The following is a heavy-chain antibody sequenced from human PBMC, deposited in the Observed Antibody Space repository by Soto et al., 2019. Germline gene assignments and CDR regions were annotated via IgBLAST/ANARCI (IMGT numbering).Heavy chain of an antibody. CDR3: AKGGLSTTGSSY. Sequence: EVQLLESGGGLVQPGGSLRLSCEASGFTFSSSDMTWVRQAPGQGLEWVSSISSSGGGTYYAGSVEGRFTISRDNFKNTLYLQMNSLKAEDTAVYKCAKGGLSTTGSSYWGQGTLVTVSS. D-gene: IGHD1-1*01. J-gene: IGHJ4*02. CDR2: ISSSGGGT. CDR1: GFTFSSSD. V-gene: IGHV3-23*01.